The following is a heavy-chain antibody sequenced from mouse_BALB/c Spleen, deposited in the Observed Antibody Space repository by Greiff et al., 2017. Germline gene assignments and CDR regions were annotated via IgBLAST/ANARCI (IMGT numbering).Heavy chain of an antibody. CDR3: ARNWDGFAY. CDR2: INSNGGST. Sequence: DVHLVESGGGLVQPGGSLKLSCAASGFTFSSYGMSWVRQTPDKRLELVATINSNGGSTYYPDSVKGRFTISRDNAKNTLYLQMSSLKSEDTAMYYCARNWDGFAYWGQGTLVTVSA. D-gene: IGHD4-1*01. V-gene: IGHV5-6-3*01. J-gene: IGHJ3*01. CDR1: GFTFSSYG.